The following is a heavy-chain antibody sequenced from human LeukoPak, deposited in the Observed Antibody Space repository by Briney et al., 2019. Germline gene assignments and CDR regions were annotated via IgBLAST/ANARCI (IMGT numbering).Heavy chain of an antibody. CDR2: ISSSSSTI. D-gene: IGHD3-10*01. Sequence: GSLILSCAASGFTFSSYSMNWVRQAPGKGLEWVSYISSSSSTIYYAASVKGRFTISRDNAKNSLYLQMNSLRAEDTAVYYCATENYGSGSYFGYWGQGTLVTVSS. CDR3: ATENYGSGSYFGY. CDR1: GFTFSSYS. J-gene: IGHJ4*02. V-gene: IGHV3-48*01.